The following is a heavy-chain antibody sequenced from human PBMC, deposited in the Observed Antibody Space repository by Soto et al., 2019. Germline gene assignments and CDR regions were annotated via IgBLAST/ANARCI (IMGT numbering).Heavy chain of an antibody. CDR3: ARSGCGGDCYSAYYYGMDV. J-gene: IGHJ6*02. CDR2: ISAYNGNT. Sequence: ASVKVSCKASGYTFTSYGISWVRQAPGQGLEWMGWISAYNGNTNYAQKLQGRVTMTTDTSTSTAYMELRSLRSDDTAVYYCARSGCGGDCYSAYYYGMDVGGQGTTVTGSS. V-gene: IGHV1-18*01. CDR1: GYTFTSYG. D-gene: IGHD2-21*02.